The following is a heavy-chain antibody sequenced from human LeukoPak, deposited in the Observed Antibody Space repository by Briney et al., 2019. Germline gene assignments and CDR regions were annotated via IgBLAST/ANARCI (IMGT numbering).Heavy chain of an antibody. Sequence: PSETLSLTCTVSGGSISSYYWSWIRQPAGKGLEWIGRIYTSGSTKYNPSLKSRVTMSVDTSKNQFSLKLSSVTAADTAVYYCARDLRSTVTTSYFDYWGQGTLVTVSS. V-gene: IGHV4-4*07. CDR2: IYTSGST. CDR3: ARDLRSTVTTSYFDY. CDR1: GGSISSYY. J-gene: IGHJ4*02. D-gene: IGHD4-17*01.